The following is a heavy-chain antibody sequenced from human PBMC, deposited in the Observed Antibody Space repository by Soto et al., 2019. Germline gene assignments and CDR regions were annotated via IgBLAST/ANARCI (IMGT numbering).Heavy chain of an antibody. CDR2: MNPNSGNT. V-gene: IGHV1-8*01. J-gene: IGHJ4*02. D-gene: IGHD3-3*01. CDR3: ARGITIFGVVPG. CDR1: GYTFTSYD. Sequence: GASVKVSCKASGYTFTSYDINWVRQATGQGLEWMGWMNPNSGNTGYAQKFQGRVTMTRNTSISTAYMELSSLRSEDTAVYYCARGITIFGVVPGWGQGTLVTAPQ.